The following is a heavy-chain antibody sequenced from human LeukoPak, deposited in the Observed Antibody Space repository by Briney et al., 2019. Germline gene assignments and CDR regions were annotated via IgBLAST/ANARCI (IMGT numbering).Heavy chain of an antibody. CDR1: GFTFTSYW. CDR2: INGDGSRT. J-gene: IGHJ4*02. V-gene: IGHV3-74*03. Sequence: VGALRLSCAASGFTFTSYWMHRVRQAPGEGRVWVSRINGDGSRTKYAHSLKGRFTISRDNAKNTLYLQMNSLRAQDTAVYYCARALLYSGYVNFDYWGQGTLVTVSS. D-gene: IGHD5-12*01. CDR3: ARALLYSGYVNFDY.